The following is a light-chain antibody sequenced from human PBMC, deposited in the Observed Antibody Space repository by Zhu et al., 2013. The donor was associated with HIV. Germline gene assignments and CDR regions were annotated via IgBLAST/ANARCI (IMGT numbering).Light chain of an antibody. CDR2: DAS. V-gene: IGKV3-20*01. CDR3: QQYNDWPPLT. CDR1: QSVDNNY. Sequence: EIVLTQSPGNLSLSPGERATLSCRASQSVDNNYLAWYQQKPGQAPRLLIYDASSRATGIPDRFSGSGSGTDFTLTITSLQSEDFTLYYCQQYNDWPPLTFGGGTKVEIK. J-gene: IGKJ4*01.